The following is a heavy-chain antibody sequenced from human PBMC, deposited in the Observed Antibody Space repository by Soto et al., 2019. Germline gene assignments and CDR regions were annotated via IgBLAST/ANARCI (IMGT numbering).Heavy chain of an antibody. CDR2: IIPIFGTA. V-gene: IGHV1-69*13. J-gene: IGHJ4*02. CDR1: GGTFSSYA. Sequence: SVKVSCKASGGTFSSYAISWVRQAPGQGLEWMRGIIPIFGTANYAQKFQGRVTITADESTSTAYMELSSLRSEDTAVYYCARVGYDSSGYYYPFDYWGQGTLVTVSS. D-gene: IGHD3-22*01. CDR3: ARVGYDSSGYYYPFDY.